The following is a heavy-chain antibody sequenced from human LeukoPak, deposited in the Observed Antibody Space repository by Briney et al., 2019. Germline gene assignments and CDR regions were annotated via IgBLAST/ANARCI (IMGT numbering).Heavy chain of an antibody. J-gene: IGHJ4*02. CDR3: ARSTEYYYDSSGYYRIFDY. D-gene: IGHD3-22*01. CDR1: GGSISSSSYY. CDR2: IYYSGST. V-gene: IGHV4-39*01. Sequence: PSETLSLTCTVSGGSISSSSYYWGWIRQPPGKGLEWIGSIYYSGSTYYNPSLKSRVTVSVDTSKNQFSLKLSSVTAADTAVYYCARSTEYYYDSSGYYRIFDYWGQGTLVTVSS.